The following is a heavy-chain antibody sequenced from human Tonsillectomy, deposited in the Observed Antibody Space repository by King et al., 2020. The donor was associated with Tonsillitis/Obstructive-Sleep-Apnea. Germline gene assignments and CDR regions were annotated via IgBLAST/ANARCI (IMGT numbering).Heavy chain of an antibody. V-gene: IGHV1-46*01. CDR1: GYTFTSYY. D-gene: IGHD3-22*01. CDR3: ERTYYYDSSGYDVDY. Sequence: QLVQSGAEVKKPGASVKVSCKASGYTFTSYYMHWVRQAPGQGLEWMGIINPSGGSTSYAQKFQGRVTMTRDTSTSTVYMELSSLRSEDTAVYYCERTYYYDSSGYDVDYWGQGTLVTVSS. J-gene: IGHJ4*02. CDR2: INPSGGST.